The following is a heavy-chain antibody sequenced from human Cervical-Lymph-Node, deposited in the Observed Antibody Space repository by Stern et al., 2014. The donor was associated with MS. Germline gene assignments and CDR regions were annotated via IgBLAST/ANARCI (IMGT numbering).Heavy chain of an antibody. Sequence: VQLVESWGGLIKPVWSLRLSCETSGFTFSDYYMNSIRQAPGKGLEWVSYISSTGPTIYYAESVKRRLTISRDNAKNSLYLHMNSLRAEDTAVYYCARDPHRRDGYNFDYWGQGALVTVSS. CDR3: ARDPHRRDGYNFDY. V-gene: IGHV3-11*01. J-gene: IGHJ4*02. D-gene: IGHD5-24*01. CDR2: ISSTGPTI. CDR1: GFTFSDYY.